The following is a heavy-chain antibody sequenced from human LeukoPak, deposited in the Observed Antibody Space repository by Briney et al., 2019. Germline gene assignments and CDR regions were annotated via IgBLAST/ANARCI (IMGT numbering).Heavy chain of an antibody. J-gene: IGHJ5*02. V-gene: IGHV1-69*06. CDR1: GGTFSSYA. Sequence: GASVKVSCKASGGTFSSYAISWVRQAPGQGLERMGGIIPIFGTANYAQKFQGRVTTTADKSTSTAYMELSSLRSEDTAVYYCARDKGGYCSGGSCYYNWFDPWGQGTLVTVSS. D-gene: IGHD2-15*01. CDR2: IIPIFGTA. CDR3: ARDKGGYCSGGSCYYNWFDP.